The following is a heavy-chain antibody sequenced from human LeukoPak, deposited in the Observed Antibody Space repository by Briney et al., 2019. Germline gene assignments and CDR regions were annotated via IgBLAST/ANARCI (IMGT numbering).Heavy chain of an antibody. CDR1: GFTVSNAW. CDR3: THYTVTTSFDY. Sequence: GGSLRLSCAASGFTVSNAWMNWVRQAPGKGLEWVGRIKSKTDGGTTDYAAPVKGRFTISRDNSKNTLFLQMSSLKTEDTAVYYCTHYTVTTSFDYWGQGTLVTVSS. J-gene: IGHJ4*02. D-gene: IGHD4-11*01. V-gene: IGHV3-15*07. CDR2: IKSKTDGGTT.